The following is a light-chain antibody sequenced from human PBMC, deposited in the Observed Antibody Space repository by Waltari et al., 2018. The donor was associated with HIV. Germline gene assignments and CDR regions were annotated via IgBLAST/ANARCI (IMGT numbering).Light chain of an antibody. V-gene: IGLV2-8*01. CDR1: SSDIGAYDS. CDR2: EVT. J-gene: IGLJ3*02. Sequence: QSALTQPPSASGSLGQSVTISCTGSSSDIGAYDSVSWFQQHPRSAPKLLLYEVTRRPSTVSDRFSCFRSGSTAFLTVAGLQPDDEATYFCSSYGDSLRVLFGGGTNVTVL. CDR3: SSYGDSLRVL.